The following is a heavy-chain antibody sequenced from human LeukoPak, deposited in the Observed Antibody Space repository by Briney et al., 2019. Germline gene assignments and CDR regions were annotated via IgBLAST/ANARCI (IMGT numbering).Heavy chain of an antibody. CDR2: IYYSGTA. Sequence: PSQTLSLTCSVSGGSISSGDYYWSWIRQPPGKGLEWIGYIYYSGTAYYNPSLKSRVTISVDTSKNQFSLKLSSVTAADTAVYYCARGGSSSWAQQDFDYWGQGTLVTVSS. V-gene: IGHV4-30-4*01. J-gene: IGHJ4*02. CDR1: GGSISSGDYY. CDR3: ARGGSSSWAQQDFDY. D-gene: IGHD6-13*01.